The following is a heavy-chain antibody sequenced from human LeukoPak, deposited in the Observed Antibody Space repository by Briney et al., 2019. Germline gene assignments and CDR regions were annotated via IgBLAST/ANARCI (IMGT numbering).Heavy chain of an antibody. CDR2: IKQDGSEK. J-gene: IGHJ4*02. CDR3: ARGLSTIFGVVNPFDY. D-gene: IGHD3-3*01. CDR1: GFTFSNYG. V-gene: IGHV3-7*01. Sequence: GGSLRLSCAASGFTFSNYGMSWVRQAPGKGLEWVANIKQDGSEKYYVDSVKGRFTISRDNAKNSLYLQMNSLRAEDTAVYYCARGLSTIFGVVNPFDYWGQGTLVTVSS.